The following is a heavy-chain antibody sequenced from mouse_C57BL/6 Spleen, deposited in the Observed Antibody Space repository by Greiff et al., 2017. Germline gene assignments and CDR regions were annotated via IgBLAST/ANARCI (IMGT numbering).Heavy chain of an antibody. D-gene: IGHD2-4*01. CDR1: GYTFTDYY. CDR3: ASIYYDYEAFAY. CDR2: IYPNNGGN. Sequence: EVQGVESGPELVKPGASVKMSCKASGYTFTDYYMHWVKQSHGKSLEWIGYIYPNNGGNGYNQKFKGKATLTVYKSSSTANMELRSLTSEDSAVYYCASIYYDYEAFAYWGQGTLVTVSA. V-gene: IGHV1-34*01. J-gene: IGHJ3*01.